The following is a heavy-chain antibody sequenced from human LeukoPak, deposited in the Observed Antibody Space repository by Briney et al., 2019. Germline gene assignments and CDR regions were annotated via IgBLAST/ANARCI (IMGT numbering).Heavy chain of an antibody. V-gene: IGHV3-7*01. CDR3: ASTYCSITSCFLDY. CDR2: IKQDGSGK. CDR1: GFTFSSYW. Sequence: GGSLRLSCAASGFTFSSYWMSWVRRAPGKGLEWVANIKQDGSGKYYVDSVKGRFIISRDNAKNSLYLQMNSLRAEDTAVYYCASTYCSITSCFLDYWGQGTLVIVSS. D-gene: IGHD2-2*01. J-gene: IGHJ4*02.